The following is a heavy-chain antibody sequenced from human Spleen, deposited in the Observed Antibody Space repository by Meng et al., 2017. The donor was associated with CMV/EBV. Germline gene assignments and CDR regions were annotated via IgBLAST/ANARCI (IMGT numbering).Heavy chain of an antibody. CDR1: GFHCSNYW. J-gene: IGHJ4*02. V-gene: IGHV3-7*01. Sequence: CSVSGFHCSNYWRSWVRQAPGKGLELVANIKEDGSEKNYVDSVKGRFTISRDNAKNSLYLQMNSLRAEDTAVYYCARENYGDYGVADYWGQGTLVTVSS. CDR3: ARENYGDYGVADY. CDR2: IKEDGSEK. D-gene: IGHD4-17*01.